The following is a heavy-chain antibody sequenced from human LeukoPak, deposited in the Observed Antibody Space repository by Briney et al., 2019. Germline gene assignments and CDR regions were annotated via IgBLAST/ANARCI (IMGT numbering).Heavy chain of an antibody. CDR3: ARGSGFDY. CDR2: ISSSGSTM. J-gene: IGHJ4*02. Sequence: PGGSLRLSCAASGFTFSSYEMTWVRQAPGKGLEWISYISSSGSTMYYADSVKGRFTMSRDNAKRSVYLQMNSLRAEDKAIYYCARGSGFDYWGQGTLVSVSS. CDR1: GFTFSSYE. V-gene: IGHV3-48*03.